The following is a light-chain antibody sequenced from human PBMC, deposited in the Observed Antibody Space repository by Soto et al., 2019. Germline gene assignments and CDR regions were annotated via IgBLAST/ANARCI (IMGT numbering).Light chain of an antibody. CDR2: GAS. CDR1: QSLSSSY. Sequence: EILFTQSPGTLSLSPGERATLSCRASQSLSSSYLAWYQQKPGQAPRLLIYGASSRDTGIPDRFSGRWSGTDFTLTISRLETEDFEVYYCQQYGSSPLTFGGGTKVDIK. CDR3: QQYGSSPLT. J-gene: IGKJ4*01. V-gene: IGKV3-20*01.